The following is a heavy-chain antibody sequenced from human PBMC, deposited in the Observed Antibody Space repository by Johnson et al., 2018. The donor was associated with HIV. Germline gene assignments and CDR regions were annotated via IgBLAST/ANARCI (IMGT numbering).Heavy chain of an antibody. CDR2: IKQDGSEK. V-gene: IGHV3-7*03. CDR3: ARVGATAAFDI. J-gene: IGHJ3*02. CDR1: GFTFSSYG. D-gene: IGHD1-26*01. Sequence: VQLVESGGGVVQPGGSLRLSCAASGFTFSSYGMHWVRKAPGKGLEWVANIKQDGSEKYYVDSVKGRFTISRDNAKNSLYLQMNSLRAEDTAVYYCARVGATAAFDIWGQGTMVTVSS.